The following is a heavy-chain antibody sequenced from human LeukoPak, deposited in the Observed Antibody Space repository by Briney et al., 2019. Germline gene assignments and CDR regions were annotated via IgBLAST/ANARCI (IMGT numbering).Heavy chain of an antibody. CDR2: IWYDGSNK. CDR3: ASSHDSSGYFSLRGNWFDP. J-gene: IGHJ5*02. D-gene: IGHD3-22*01. CDR1: GFTFSSYG. V-gene: IGHV3-33*01. Sequence: GGSLRLSCAASGFTFSSYGMHWVRQAPGKGLEWVAVIWYDGSNKYYADSVKGRFTISRDNSKNTLYLQMNSLRAEDTAVYYCASSHDSSGYFSLRGNWFDPWGQGTLVTVSS.